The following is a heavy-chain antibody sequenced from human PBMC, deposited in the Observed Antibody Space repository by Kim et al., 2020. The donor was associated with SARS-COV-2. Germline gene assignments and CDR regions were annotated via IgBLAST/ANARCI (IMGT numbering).Heavy chain of an antibody. CDR1: GFTFSTHS. V-gene: IGHV3-21*01. D-gene: IGHD2-15*01. CDR2: ISSSSIYI. CDR3: ARDLGGRCFGGSCYPGRFEP. Sequence: GGSLRLSCAASGFTFSTHSMNWLRQAPGKGLEWVSTISSSSIYIYYADSVKGRFTISRDNAKNSLSLQMNSLRAEDTAVYYCARDLGGRCFGGSCYPGRFEPWGRGTLVTVSS. J-gene: IGHJ5*02.